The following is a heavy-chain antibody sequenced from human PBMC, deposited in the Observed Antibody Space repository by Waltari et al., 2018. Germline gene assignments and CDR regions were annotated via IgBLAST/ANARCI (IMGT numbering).Heavy chain of an antibody. Sequence: QVQLVGSGGGVVQPGRSLRLSCAASGFTLSRYAFHWVRQAPGKGLEWVAVISYDGSNKYYADSVKGRFTISRDNSKNTLYLQMNSLRAEDMAVYYCASGGRRNSYYYYMDVWGKGTTVTVSS. CDR2: ISYDGSNK. CDR3: ASGGRRNSYYYYMDV. CDR1: GFTLSRYA. J-gene: IGHJ6*03. D-gene: IGHD3-10*01. V-gene: IGHV3-30-3*01.